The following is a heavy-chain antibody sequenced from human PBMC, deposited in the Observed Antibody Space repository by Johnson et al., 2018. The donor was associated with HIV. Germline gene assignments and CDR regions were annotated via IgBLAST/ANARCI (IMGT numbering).Heavy chain of an antibody. D-gene: IGHD3-22*01. V-gene: IGHV3-66*01. CDR2: IYSGGST. CDR3: ASVPMIVVLDGAFDI. Sequence: EVQLVESGGGLVQPGGSLRLSCAASGFTVSSNYMSWVRQAPGKGLEWVSVIYSGGSTYYADSVKGSFTISRDNSKNTLYLQMNSLRAEDTAVYYCASVPMIVVLDGAFDIWGQGTMVTVSS. J-gene: IGHJ3*02. CDR1: GFTVSSNY.